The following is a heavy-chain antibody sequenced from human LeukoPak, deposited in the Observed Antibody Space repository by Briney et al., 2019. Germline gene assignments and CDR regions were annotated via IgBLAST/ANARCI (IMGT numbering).Heavy chain of an antibody. D-gene: IGHD3-3*01. J-gene: IGHJ4*02. CDR1: GFTFDDYA. Sequence: GGSLRLSCAASGFTFDDYAMHWVRQAPGKGLEWVSGISWNSGSIGYADSVKGRFTISRDNAKNSLYLQMNSLRAEDTAVYYCAKGSDFWSGYYFDYWGQGTLVTVSS. CDR2: ISWNSGSI. CDR3: AKGSDFWSGYYFDY. V-gene: IGHV3-9*01.